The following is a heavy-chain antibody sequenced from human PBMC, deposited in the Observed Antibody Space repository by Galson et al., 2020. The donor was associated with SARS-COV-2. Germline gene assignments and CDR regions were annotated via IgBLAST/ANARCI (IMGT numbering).Heavy chain of an antibody. CDR2: IHTSGTT. D-gene: IGHD6-19*01. CDR1: GGSISSDY. CDR3: ALGGSGWYHAAFDI. J-gene: IGHJ3*02. V-gene: IGHV4-4*07. Sequence: SETLSLTCTASGGSISSDYWTWIRQPAGKGLEWIGRIHTSGTTTYSPSLKSRLTMSVDTSKGQFSLRLTSVTAADTAMYYCALGGSGWYHAAFDIWGQGTMVTVSS.